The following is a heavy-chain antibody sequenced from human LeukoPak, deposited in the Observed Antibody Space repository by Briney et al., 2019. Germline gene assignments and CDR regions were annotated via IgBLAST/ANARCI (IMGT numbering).Heavy chain of an antibody. D-gene: IGHD6-13*01. CDR2: IKSKTDGGTT. CDR3: ARQQLVLDS. CDR1: GFTFSNAW. V-gene: IGHV3-15*05. J-gene: IGHJ5*01. Sequence: GGSLRLSCAASGFTFSNAWMSWVRQAPGKGLEWLGHIKSKTDGGTTDYAAPVEGRFTFSRDDSKNTLYLQMNSLKNEDTAVYYCARQQLVLDSWGQGTLVTVSS.